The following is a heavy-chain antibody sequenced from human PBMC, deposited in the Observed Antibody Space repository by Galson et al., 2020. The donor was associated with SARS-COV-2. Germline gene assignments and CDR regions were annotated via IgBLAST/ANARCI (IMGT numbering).Heavy chain of an antibody. Sequence: TGGSLRLSFAASGFTLSNYGMHWVRQAPGKGLEWVALIWSDENKRYYADSLQGRFTISRDNSKNTVYLHMRSLRAEDTAVYYCARAFGLAKTYFYYYGLDVWGQGTTITVSS. D-gene: IGHD3-10*01. V-gene: IGHV3-33*01. J-gene: IGHJ6*02. CDR2: IWSDENKR. CDR3: ARAFGLAKTYFYYYGLDV. CDR1: GFTLSNYG.